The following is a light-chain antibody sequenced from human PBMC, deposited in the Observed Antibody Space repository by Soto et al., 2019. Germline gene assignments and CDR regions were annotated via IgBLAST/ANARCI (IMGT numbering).Light chain of an antibody. V-gene: IGKV1-9*01. CDR3: QQVNSYPYT. Sequence: DIQLTQSPSFLSASVGDRVTITCRASQDISSYVAWYQQKPGKAPKLLISAASTLQSAVPSRFSGSRSGTEFTLTISRLQPEDFASYYCQQVNSYPYTFGQGTKLEIK. CDR2: AAS. CDR1: QDISSY. J-gene: IGKJ2*01.